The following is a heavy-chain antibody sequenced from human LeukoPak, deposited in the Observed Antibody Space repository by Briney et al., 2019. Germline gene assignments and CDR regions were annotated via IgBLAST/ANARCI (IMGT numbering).Heavy chain of an antibody. CDR2: IYYSGST. CDR1: GGSISSYY. CDR3: ARAMVRGAAFDY. Sequence: PSETLSLTCTVSGGSISSYYWSWIRQPPGKGLEWTGYIYYSGSTNYNPSLKSRVTISVDTSKNQFSLKLSSVTAADTAAYYCARAMVRGAAFDYWGQGTLVTVSS. V-gene: IGHV4-59*01. J-gene: IGHJ4*02. D-gene: IGHD3-10*01.